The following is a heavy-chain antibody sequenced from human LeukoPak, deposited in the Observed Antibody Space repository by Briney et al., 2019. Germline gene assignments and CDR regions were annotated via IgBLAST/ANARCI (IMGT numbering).Heavy chain of an antibody. D-gene: IGHD3-3*01. Sequence: PSETLSLTCTVSGGSISSGGYYWSWIRQHPGKGLEWIGYIYYSGSTYYNPSLKSRVTISVDTSKNQFSLKLSSVTAADTAVYYCAKDRSRITILGPRPDTWFAPGGQGPLVTVSS. CDR1: GGSISSGGYY. CDR2: IYYSGST. CDR3: AKDRSRITILGPRPDTWFAP. J-gene: IGHJ5*02. V-gene: IGHV4-31*03.